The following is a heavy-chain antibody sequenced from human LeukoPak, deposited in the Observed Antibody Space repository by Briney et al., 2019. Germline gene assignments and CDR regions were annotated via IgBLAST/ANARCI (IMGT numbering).Heavy chain of an antibody. J-gene: IGHJ4*02. CDR1: GGSVTGGGYY. Sequence: SETLSLTCSVSGGSVTGGGYYWSWIRQPPGKGLEWIGYIYYSGSTNYNPSLKSRVTISVDTSKNQFSLKLSSVTAADTAVYYCARCSWGTHPDYWGQGTLVTVSS. V-gene: IGHV4-61*08. CDR2: IYYSGST. CDR3: ARCSWGTHPDY. D-gene: IGHD3-16*01.